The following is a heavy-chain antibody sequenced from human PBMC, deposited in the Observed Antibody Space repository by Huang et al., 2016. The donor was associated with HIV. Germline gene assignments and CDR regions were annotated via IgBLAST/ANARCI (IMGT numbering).Heavy chain of an antibody. D-gene: IGHD6-19*01. Sequence: EVQLVASGGGLVQPGGSLRVSCAASGFSISTYWMSWVRQTPGKGVDWVDSIKQNGSEKDYVDAVKGRFIISRDNAKNSLYLQMNSLRAEDTAVYYCTRGPLGWLVHRYFYHWGQGTLVTVSS. CDR3: TRGPLGWLVHRYFYH. CDR1: GFSISTYW. V-gene: IGHV3-7*01. CDR2: IKQNGSEK. J-gene: IGHJ1*01.